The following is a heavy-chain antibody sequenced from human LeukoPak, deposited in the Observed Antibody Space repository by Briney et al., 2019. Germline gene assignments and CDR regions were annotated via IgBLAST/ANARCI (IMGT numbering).Heavy chain of an antibody. CDR1: GFTFSHYA. J-gene: IGHJ1*01. CDR3: ANVIIVAAGYEYFQH. Sequence: KTGGSLRLSCAASGFTFSHYAMSWVRQAPGKGLERVSGISGSGSDTFYADSVKGRFTISRDNSKNTLYLQMSSLRAEDTAVYYCANVIIVAAGYEYFQHWGQGTLVSVSS. V-gene: IGHV3-23*01. D-gene: IGHD6-13*01. CDR2: ISGSGSDT.